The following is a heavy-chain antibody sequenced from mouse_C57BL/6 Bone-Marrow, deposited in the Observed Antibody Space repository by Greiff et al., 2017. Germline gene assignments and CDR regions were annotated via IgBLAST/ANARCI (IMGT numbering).Heavy chain of an antibody. CDR1: GYTFTSYW. CDR2: IHPNSGST. J-gene: IGHJ2*01. V-gene: IGHV1-64*01. Sequence: QVQLQQSGAELVKPGASVKLSCKASGYTFTSYWMHWVKQRPGQGLEWIGMIHPNSGSTNYNEKFKSKATLTVDKSSSTAYMQLSSLTSEDSAVYYCARRESGYFDYWGQGTTLTVSS. D-gene: IGHD1-3*01. CDR3: ARRESGYFDY.